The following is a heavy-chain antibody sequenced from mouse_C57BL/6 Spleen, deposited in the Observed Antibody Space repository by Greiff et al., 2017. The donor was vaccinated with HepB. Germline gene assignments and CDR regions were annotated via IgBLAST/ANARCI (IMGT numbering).Heavy chain of an antibody. CDR3: ARFYYGSNPYAMDY. V-gene: IGHV1-82*01. Sequence: QVHVKQSGAELVKPGASVKLSCKASGYTFTEYTIHWVKQRSGKGLEWIGRIYHGDGDTNYNGKFKGKATLTADKSSSTAYMQLSSLTSEDSAVYFCARFYYGSNPYAMDYWGQGTSVTVSS. CDR2: IYHGDGDT. J-gene: IGHJ4*01. D-gene: IGHD1-1*01. CDR1: GYTFTEYT.